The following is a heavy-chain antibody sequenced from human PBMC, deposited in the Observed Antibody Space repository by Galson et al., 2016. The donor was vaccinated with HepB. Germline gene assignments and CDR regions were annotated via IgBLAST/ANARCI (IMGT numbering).Heavy chain of an antibody. V-gene: IGHV3-23*01. J-gene: IGHJ4*02. D-gene: IGHD5-24*01. Sequence: SLRLSCAASGFSFSTSGMSWVRQTPGRGLEWVSGITGSGDTTHYADSVKGRFTISRDNSKNTLYLHMNSLRADDTAVYYCARDRYNCAYWGQGTLVTVSS. CDR1: GFSFSTSG. CDR3: ARDRYNCAY. CDR2: ITGSGDTT.